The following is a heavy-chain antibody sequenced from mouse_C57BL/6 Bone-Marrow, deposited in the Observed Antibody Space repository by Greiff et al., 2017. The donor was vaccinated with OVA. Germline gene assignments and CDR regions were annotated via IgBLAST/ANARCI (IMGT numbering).Heavy chain of an antibody. CDR2: IYPSDSET. J-gene: IGHJ2*01. CDR3: ARSYYSLYYFDY. CDR1: GYTFTSYW. V-gene: IGHV1-61*01. Sequence: VQLQQPGAELVRPGSSVKLSCKASGYTFTSYWMDWVKQRPGQGLEWIGNIYPSDSETHYNQKFKDKATLTVDKSSSTAYMQLSSLTSEDSAVYYCARSYYSLYYFDYWGQGTTLTVSS. D-gene: IGHD2-12*01.